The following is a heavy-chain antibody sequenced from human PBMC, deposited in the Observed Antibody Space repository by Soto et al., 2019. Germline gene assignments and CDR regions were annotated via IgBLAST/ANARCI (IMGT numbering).Heavy chain of an antibody. Sequence: GDSVKVSCKASGYTFTGYYMHWVRQAPGQGLEWMGWINPNSGGTNYAQKFQGRVTMTRDTSISTAYMELSRLRSDDTAVYYCARDPYDILTGYYPSYYYYGLDVWCQGITVTVS. V-gene: IGHV1-2*02. CDR2: INPNSGGT. J-gene: IGHJ6*02. CDR1: GYTFTGYY. CDR3: ARDPYDILTGYYPSYYYYGLDV. D-gene: IGHD3-9*01.